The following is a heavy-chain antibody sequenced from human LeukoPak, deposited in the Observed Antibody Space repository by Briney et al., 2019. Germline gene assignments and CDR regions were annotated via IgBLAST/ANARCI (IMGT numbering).Heavy chain of an antibody. CDR2: ISGSGGST. Sequence: GGSLRLSCAASGFTFSSYAMSWVPQAPGKGLEWVSAISGSGGSTYYADSVKGRFTISRDNSKNTLYLQMNSLRADDTAVYYCAKDIVYYYDSSGYSGTDAFDIWGQGTMVTVSS. D-gene: IGHD3-22*01. CDR3: AKDIVYYYDSSGYSGTDAFDI. CDR1: GFTFSSYA. J-gene: IGHJ3*02. V-gene: IGHV3-23*01.